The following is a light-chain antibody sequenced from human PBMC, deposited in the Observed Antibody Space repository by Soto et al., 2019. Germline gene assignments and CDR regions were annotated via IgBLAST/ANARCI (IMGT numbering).Light chain of an antibody. CDR1: SSDVGAYNY. J-gene: IGLJ1*01. V-gene: IGLV2-14*01. CDR2: EVN. CDR3: SSYASTSTAV. Sequence: QSGLTQPASVCGSPGQSITISCTGTSSDVGAYNYVSWYQQHPGKAPKLMIYEVNYRPSGVSNRFSGSKSGITASLTISGLQAEDEADYYCSSYASTSTAVFGSGTKVTVL.